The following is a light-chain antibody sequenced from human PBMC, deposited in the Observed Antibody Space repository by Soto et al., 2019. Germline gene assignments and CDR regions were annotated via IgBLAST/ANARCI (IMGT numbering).Light chain of an antibody. Sequence: QSALTQPASVSGSPGQSITIPCTGTSXDIGNYNAVSWYQQHPGKAPKLIIYEVTNRPSGVSDRFSGSKSGNTASLTISGLQAEDEADYYCGSWTTYRPYVFATGTKVTVL. CDR2: EVT. J-gene: IGLJ1*01. CDR1: SXDIGNYNA. V-gene: IGLV2-14*01. CDR3: GSWTTYRPYV.